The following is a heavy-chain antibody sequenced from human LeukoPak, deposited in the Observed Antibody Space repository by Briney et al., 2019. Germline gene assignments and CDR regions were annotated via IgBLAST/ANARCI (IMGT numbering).Heavy chain of an antibody. J-gene: IGHJ6*04. CDR3: ARLTMEWLSNPQPPSRPVDV. V-gene: IGHV4-4*07. D-gene: IGHD3-3*01. CDR1: GGSISSYY. Sequence: SETLSLTCTVSGGSISSYYWSWIRQPAGKGLEWIGRIYTSGSTNYNPSLKSRVTMSVDTSKNQFSLKLSSVTAADTAVYYCARLTMEWLSNPQPPSRPVDVWGKGTTVTVSS. CDR2: IYTSGST.